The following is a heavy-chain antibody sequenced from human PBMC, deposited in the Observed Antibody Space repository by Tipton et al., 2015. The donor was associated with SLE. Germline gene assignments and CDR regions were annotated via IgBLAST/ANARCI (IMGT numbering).Heavy chain of an antibody. CDR1: GYSISSGYY. CDR2: IYHSGST. D-gene: IGHD5-12*01. J-gene: IGHJ4*02. Sequence: TLSLTCAVSGYSISSGYYRGWIRQPPGKGLEWIGSIYHSGSTYYNPSLKSRVTISVDTSKNQFSLKLSSVTAADTAVYYCARGGTTIFEDWGQGALVTVSS. CDR3: ARGGTTIFED. V-gene: IGHV4-38-2*01.